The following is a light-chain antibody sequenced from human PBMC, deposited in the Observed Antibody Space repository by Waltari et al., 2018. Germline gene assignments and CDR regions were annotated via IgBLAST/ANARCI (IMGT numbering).Light chain of an antibody. Sequence: VLTQSPATLSLSPGERATLSCRASQSVSGYFAWYQQKPGQAPRLLLYDGSNRATGIPPRFSGSGSGTDCTLTISSLEPEDFAVYYCQHRNHWPPLFTFGPGTKVVF. CDR2: DGS. CDR3: QHRNHWPPLFT. V-gene: IGKV3-11*01. CDR1: QSVSGY. J-gene: IGKJ3*01.